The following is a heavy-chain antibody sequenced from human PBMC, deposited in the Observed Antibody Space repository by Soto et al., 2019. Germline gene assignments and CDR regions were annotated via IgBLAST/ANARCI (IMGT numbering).Heavy chain of an antibody. D-gene: IGHD1-1*01. V-gene: IGHV4-59*12. CDR3: VRDVTNTLRDEIDS. CDR1: GGSISSYY. J-gene: IGHJ5*01. CDR2: IYYSGST. Sequence: SETLSLTCTVSGGSISSYYWSWIQQPPGKGLEWIGYIYYSGSTNYNPSLKSRVMMSVDTSKKQFSLKLRSVTAADTAVYYCVRDVTNTLRDEIDSLGQRISLTVSS.